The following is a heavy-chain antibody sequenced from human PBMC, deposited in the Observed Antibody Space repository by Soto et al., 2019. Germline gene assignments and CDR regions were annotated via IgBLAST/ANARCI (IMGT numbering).Heavy chain of an antibody. CDR2: IYHSGST. V-gene: IGHV4-4*02. CDR3: ARGYGYSYGEGYYYGMDV. CDR1: GGSISSSNW. Sequence: SETLSLTCAVSGGSISSSNWWSWVRQPPGKGLEWIGEIYHSGSTNYNPSLKSRVTISVDKSKNQFSLKLSSVTAADTAVYYCARGYGYSYGEGYYYGMDVWGQGTTVTSP. J-gene: IGHJ6*02. D-gene: IGHD5-18*01.